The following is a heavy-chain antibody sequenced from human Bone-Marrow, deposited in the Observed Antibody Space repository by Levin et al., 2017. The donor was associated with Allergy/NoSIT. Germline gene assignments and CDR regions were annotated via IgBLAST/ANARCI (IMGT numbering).Heavy chain of an antibody. CDR3: ARVLQYSYYYTDV. V-gene: IGHV4-61*09. CDR2: SYTSGNI. CDR1: GVSITSGSYY. Sequence: PSETLSLTCTVSGVSITSGSYYWSWIRQPAGKGLEWIGHSYTSGNIPYNPSLKSRVTISLDTSKNQFSLKLRSVPAADTAVYYCARVLQYSYYYTDVWGKGTMVTVSS. D-gene: IGHD2-21*01. J-gene: IGHJ6*03.